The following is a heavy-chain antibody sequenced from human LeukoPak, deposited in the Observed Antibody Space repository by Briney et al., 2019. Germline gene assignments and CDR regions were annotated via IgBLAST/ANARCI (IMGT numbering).Heavy chain of an antibody. J-gene: IGHJ2*01. CDR3: AKGYIIAGRQWYLDL. V-gene: IGHV3-7*01. D-gene: IGHD6-13*01. Sequence: GGSLRLSCAASGFTFSSYWMSWVRQAPGKGLEWVANINHDGRETYYADSVKGRFIISRDNAKDSLYLQMNSLRAEDAAVYYCAKGYIIAGRQWYLDLWGRGTLVGVSS. CDR2: INHDGRET. CDR1: GFTFSSYW.